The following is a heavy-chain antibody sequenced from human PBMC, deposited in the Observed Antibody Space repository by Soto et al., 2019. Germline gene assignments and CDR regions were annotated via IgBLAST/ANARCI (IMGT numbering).Heavy chain of an antibody. CDR1: GGTISGYY. V-gene: IGHV4-4*07. Sequence: SETLSLTCSVSGGTISGYYWTWIRQPAGKGLEWIGRIYSSGNTKYNPSLQSRVTMSLDTSNNQFSLRLTSVTAADTAVYYCARGQRFSDWFDPWGQGTLVTVSS. D-gene: IGHD3-3*01. J-gene: IGHJ5*02. CDR3: ARGQRFSDWFDP. CDR2: IYSSGNT.